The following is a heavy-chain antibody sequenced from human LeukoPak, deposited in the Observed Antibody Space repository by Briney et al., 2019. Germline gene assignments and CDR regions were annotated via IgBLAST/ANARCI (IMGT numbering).Heavy chain of an antibody. CDR2: INPNSGGT. Sequence: GASVKVSCNAAGYTFTGYYMHWVRQAPGLGRECMGWINPNSGGTNYAQKFQGRVTMTRDTSISTAYMELSRLRSDDTAVYYCARAAAAFNWFDPWGQGTLVTVSS. J-gene: IGHJ5*02. CDR1: GYTFTGYY. V-gene: IGHV1-2*02. CDR3: ARAAAAFNWFDP. D-gene: IGHD6-25*01.